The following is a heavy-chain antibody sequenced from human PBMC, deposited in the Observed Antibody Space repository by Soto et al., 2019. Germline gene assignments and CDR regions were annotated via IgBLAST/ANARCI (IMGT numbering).Heavy chain of an antibody. Sequence: EAPGKVSCKASGYTFSSYGISWGRQAPGQGLEWMGWISAYNGNTNYAQKLQGRVTMTTDTSTSTAYMELRSLRSDDTAVYYCARDAAVGLFDYWGQGTLVTVSS. CDR2: ISAYNGNT. V-gene: IGHV1-18*01. D-gene: IGHD1-26*01. CDR1: GYTFSSYG. CDR3: ARDAAVGLFDY. J-gene: IGHJ4*02.